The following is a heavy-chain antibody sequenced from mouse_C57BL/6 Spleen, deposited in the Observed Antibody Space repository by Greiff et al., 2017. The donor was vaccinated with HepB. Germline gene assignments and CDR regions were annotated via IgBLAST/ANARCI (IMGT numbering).Heavy chain of an antibody. J-gene: IGHJ1*03. CDR3: ARLGDGYHAGYFDV. D-gene: IGHD2-3*01. V-gene: IGHV1-50*01. CDR2: IDPSDSYT. Sequence: QVQLQQPGAELVKPGASVKLSCKASGYTFTSYWMQWVKQRPGQGLEWIGEIDPSDSYTNYNQKFKGKATLTVDTSSSTAYMQLSSLTSEDSAVYYCARLGDGYHAGYFDVWGTGTTVTVSS. CDR1: GYTFTSYW.